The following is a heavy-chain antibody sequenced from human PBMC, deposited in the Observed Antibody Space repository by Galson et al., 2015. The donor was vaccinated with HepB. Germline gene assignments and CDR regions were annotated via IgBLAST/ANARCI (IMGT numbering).Heavy chain of an antibody. J-gene: IGHJ3*01. Sequence: SVKVSCKASGGTFRSNIINWVRQAPGQGLEWMGRISPIIGMTNYAQKVQDRVTMTADKSTSTAYMELSSLRSEDTAVYYCARQLDVLHYSLDVWGQGTMVTVSS. CDR1: GGTFRSNI. D-gene: IGHD4-11*01. V-gene: IGHV1-69*02. CDR2: ISPIIGMT. CDR3: ARQLDVLHYSLDV.